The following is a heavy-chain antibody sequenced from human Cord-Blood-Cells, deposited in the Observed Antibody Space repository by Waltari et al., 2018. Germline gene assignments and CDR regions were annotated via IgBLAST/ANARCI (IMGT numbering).Heavy chain of an antibody. CDR1: GGSISSDY. D-gene: IGHD3-22*01. Sequence: QVQLQESGPGLVKPSETLSLTCTVSGGSISSDYWSWIRQPPGKGLEWIGYIYYSGSTNYNPSLKSRVTISVDTSKNQFSLKLSSVTAADTAVYYCASSDYYDSSGYLTPGEDAFDIWGQGTMVTVSS. J-gene: IGHJ3*02. CDR2: IYYSGST. V-gene: IGHV4-59*08. CDR3: ASSDYYDSSGYLTPGEDAFDI.